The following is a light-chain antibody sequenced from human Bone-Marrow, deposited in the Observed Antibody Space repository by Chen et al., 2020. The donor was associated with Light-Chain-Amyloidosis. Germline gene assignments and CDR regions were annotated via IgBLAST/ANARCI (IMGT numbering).Light chain of an antibody. J-gene: IGLJ1*01. CDR1: SSDVGGDNH. Sequence: QSALTQPASVSGSPGQSITISCTGTSSDVGGDNHVSWYQQHPVKGPKLVIFEVTNRPSWVPDRFSGSKSDNTASLTISGLQTEDEADYFCSSYTITNTLVFGSGTRVTVL. CDR2: EVT. V-gene: IGLV2-14*01. CDR3: SSYTITNTLV.